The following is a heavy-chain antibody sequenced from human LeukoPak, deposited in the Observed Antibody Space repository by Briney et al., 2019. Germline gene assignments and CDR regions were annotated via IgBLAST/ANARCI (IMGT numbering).Heavy chain of an antibody. Sequence: GASVKVSCKASGYTFTGYYMHWVRQAPGQGLEWMGWINPDSGGTNYAQKLQGRVTMTTDTSTSTAYVELRSLRSDDTAVYYCVRDPFPGYSSGWYDYWGQGTLVTVSS. CDR3: VRDPFPGYSSGWYDY. CDR2: INPDSGGT. V-gene: IGHV1-2*02. CDR1: GYTFTGYY. D-gene: IGHD6-19*01. J-gene: IGHJ4*02.